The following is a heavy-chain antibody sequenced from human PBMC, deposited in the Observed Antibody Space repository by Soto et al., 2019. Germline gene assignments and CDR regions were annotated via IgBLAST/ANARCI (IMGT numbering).Heavy chain of an antibody. Sequence: QLQLQESGPGLVKPSETLSLTCTVSGGSISSSSYYWGWIRQPPGNGLEWIGSVYYSGSTHYNPSLTGRVTISVDISKKQCSLTLSSVTAADTAVYYCAGLGQVVTAIGWFDSWGQGTLVTLSS. CDR3: AGLGQVVTAIGWFDS. D-gene: IGHD2-21*02. CDR2: VYYSGST. J-gene: IGHJ5*01. CDR1: GGSISSSSYY. V-gene: IGHV4-39*01.